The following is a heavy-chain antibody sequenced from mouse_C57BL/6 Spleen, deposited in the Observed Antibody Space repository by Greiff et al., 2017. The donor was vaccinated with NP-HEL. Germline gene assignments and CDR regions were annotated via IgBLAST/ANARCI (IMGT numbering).Heavy chain of an antibody. D-gene: IGHD2-5*01. V-gene: IGHV5-6*01. CDR2: ISSGGSYT. Sequence: EVQRVESGGDLVKPGGSLKLSCAASGFTFSSYGMSWVRQTPDKRLEWVATISSGGSYTYYPDSVKGRFTISRDYAKNTLYLQMSSLESEDTAMYYCARQDYYSNYYWYFDVWGTGTTVTVSS. CDR3: ARQDYYSNYYWYFDV. CDR1: GFTFSSYG. J-gene: IGHJ1*03.